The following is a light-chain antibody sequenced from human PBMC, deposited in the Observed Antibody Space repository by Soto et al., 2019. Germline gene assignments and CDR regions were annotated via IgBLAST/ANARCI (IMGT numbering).Light chain of an antibody. V-gene: IGKV1-5*03. CDR2: KTS. J-gene: IGKJ1*01. CDR1: QSVSSW. CDR3: QQYNNDWT. Sequence: DIQMIQSPSTLSASVGDRVTITCRASQSVSSWLAWYQQKPGKAPKLLIYKTSSLESGVPSRFSGSGSGTEFTLTISSLQPDDFATYYCQQYNNDWTFGQGTKVDIK.